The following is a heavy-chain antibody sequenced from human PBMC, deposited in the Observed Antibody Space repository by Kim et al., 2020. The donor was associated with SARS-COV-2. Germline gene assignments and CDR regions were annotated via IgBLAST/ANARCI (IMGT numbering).Heavy chain of an antibody. CDR2: INAGNGNT. J-gene: IGHJ6*02. V-gene: IGHV1-3*01. D-gene: IGHD2-15*01. CDR1: GYTFTSYA. Sequence: ASVKVSCKASGYTFTSYAMHWVRQAPGQRLEWMGWINAGNGNTKYSQKFQGRVTITRDTSASTAYMELSSLRSEDTAVYYCARDIVVVVAATRKYYYYYGMDVWGQGTTVTVSS. CDR3: ARDIVVVVAATRKYYYYYGMDV.